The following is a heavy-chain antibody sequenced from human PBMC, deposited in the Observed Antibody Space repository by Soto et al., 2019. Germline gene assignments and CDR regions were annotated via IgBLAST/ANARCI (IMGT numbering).Heavy chain of an antibody. CDR3: AREFFLPSYYDFWSGYYVNWFDP. CDR1: GYTFTSYG. J-gene: IGHJ5*02. D-gene: IGHD3-3*01. V-gene: IGHV1-18*01. Sequence: ASVKVSCKASGYTFTSYGISWVRQAPGQGLEWMGWISAHNGNTNYAQKLQGRVTMTTDTSTSTAYMELRSLRSDDTAVYYCAREFFLPSYYDFWSGYYVNWFDPWGQGTLVTVSS. CDR2: ISAHNGNT.